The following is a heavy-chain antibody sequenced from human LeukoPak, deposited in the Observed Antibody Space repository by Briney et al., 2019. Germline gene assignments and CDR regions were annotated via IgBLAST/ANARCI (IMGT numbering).Heavy chain of an antibody. D-gene: IGHD3-10*01. J-gene: IGHJ4*02. V-gene: IGHV3-23*01. CDR3: AKDRDYYLVGFFDY. Sequence: GGSLRLSCAASGFTFSSYAMSWVRRAPGKGLEWVSAISGSGVTTYHADSVKGRFTISRDNSKNTLYPQMNSLRAEDTALYYCAKDRDYYLVGFFDYWGQGTLVTVSS. CDR2: ISGSGVTT. CDR1: GFTFSSYA.